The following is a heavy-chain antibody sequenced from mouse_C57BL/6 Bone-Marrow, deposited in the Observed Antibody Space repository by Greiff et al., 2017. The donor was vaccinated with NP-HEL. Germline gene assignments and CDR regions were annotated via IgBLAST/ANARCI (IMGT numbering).Heavy chain of an antibody. CDR1: GFNIKDDY. Sequence: EVQLQQSGAELVRPGASVKLSCTASGFNIKDDYMHWVKQRPEQGLEWIGWIDPENGDTEYASKFQGKATITADTSSNTAYLQLSSLTSEDTAVYYCTTCPGSGSYYYAMDYWGQGTSVTGSS. CDR3: TTCPGSGSYYYAMDY. V-gene: IGHV14-4*01. D-gene: IGHD3-2*02. CDR2: IDPENGDT. J-gene: IGHJ4*01.